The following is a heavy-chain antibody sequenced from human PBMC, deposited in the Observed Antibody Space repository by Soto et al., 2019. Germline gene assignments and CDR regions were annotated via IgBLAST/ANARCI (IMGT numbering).Heavy chain of an antibody. Sequence: EVQLLESGGGLVQPGGSLRLSCAASGFTFSSYAMRWVRQAPGKGLEWVSAVSGSGGSTYYADSVKGRFTISRDNSKNTLYLQMNSLRAEDTAVYYCARRGPGTYFYYWGQGTLFTVSS. CDR3: ARRGPGTYFYY. J-gene: IGHJ4*02. CDR1: GFTFSSYA. V-gene: IGHV3-23*01. D-gene: IGHD6-13*01. CDR2: VSGSGGST.